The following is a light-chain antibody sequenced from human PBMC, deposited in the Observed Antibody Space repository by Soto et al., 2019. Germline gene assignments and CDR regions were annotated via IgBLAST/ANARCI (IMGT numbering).Light chain of an antibody. Sequence: QSVLTQPASVSGSPGQSITISCTGTSSDVGAYTSVSWYQHHPGKAPKVIIYEVNKRPSGISNRFSGSKSVNTASLTISGLQPDDEAHYYCRSYTSDNRDYVFGTGTKVTVL. CDR1: SSDVGAYTS. CDR2: EVN. CDR3: RSYTSDNRDYV. J-gene: IGLJ1*01. V-gene: IGLV2-14*01.